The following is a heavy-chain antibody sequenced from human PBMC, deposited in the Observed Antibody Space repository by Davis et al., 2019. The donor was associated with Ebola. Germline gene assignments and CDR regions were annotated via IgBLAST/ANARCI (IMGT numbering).Heavy chain of an antibody. D-gene: IGHD2-2*01. V-gene: IGHV3-23*01. CDR1: GFTFSSYA. J-gene: IGHJ4*02. CDR3: ARGFCSSTGCPGDDFDY. CDR2: ISGSGGST. Sequence: GGSLRLSCAASGFTFSSYAMSWVRQAPGKGLEWVSAISGSGGSTYYADSVKGRFTISRDNAENSLYLQMNSLRADDTALYYCARGFCSSTGCPGDDFDYWGQGTLVTVSS.